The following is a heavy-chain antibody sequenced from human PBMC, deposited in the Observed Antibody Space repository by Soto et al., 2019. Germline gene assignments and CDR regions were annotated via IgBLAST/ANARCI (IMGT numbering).Heavy chain of an antibody. J-gene: IGHJ5*02. Sequence: QVQLVQSGAEVKKPGASVKVSCKASGYTLKNYYMQWVRQAPGQGLEWMGIINPSGGDTTYAQKFLGRXPXTXXTSTSTFYMDLNSLTSEDTAVYYCARAGYYYGSGSFHLFDPGGQGTPITVSS. CDR3: ARAGYYYGSGSFHLFDP. D-gene: IGHD3-10*01. CDR2: INPSGGDT. V-gene: IGHV1-46*02. CDR1: GYTLKNYY.